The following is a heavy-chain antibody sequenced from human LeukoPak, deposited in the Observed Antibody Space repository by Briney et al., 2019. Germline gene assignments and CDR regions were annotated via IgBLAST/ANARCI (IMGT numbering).Heavy chain of an antibody. D-gene: IGHD6-13*01. Sequence: GRSLRLSCAASGFTFSSYGMHWVRQAPGKGLEWVAVISYDGSNKYYADSVKGRFTISRDNAKNSLYLQMNSLRAEDTAVYYCARVESSSRGSGAFDIWGQGTMVTVSS. J-gene: IGHJ3*02. CDR2: ISYDGSNK. CDR3: ARVESSSRGSGAFDI. CDR1: GFTFSSYG. V-gene: IGHV3-30*03.